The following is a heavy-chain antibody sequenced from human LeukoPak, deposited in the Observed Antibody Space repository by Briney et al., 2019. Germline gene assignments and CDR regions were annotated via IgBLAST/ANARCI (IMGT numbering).Heavy chain of an antibody. V-gene: IGHV3-66*02. CDR3: ARSWDARLNFDY. Sequence: GGSLRLSCAASGFIVSSNYMNWVRQAPGKGLEWVSVIYSDGSTYYADSVKGRFTISRDNSKNTVNLQMNDLRAEDTAVYYCARSWDARLNFDYWGQGTLVTVSS. CDR1: GFIVSSNY. D-gene: IGHD1-26*01. J-gene: IGHJ4*02. CDR2: IYSDGST.